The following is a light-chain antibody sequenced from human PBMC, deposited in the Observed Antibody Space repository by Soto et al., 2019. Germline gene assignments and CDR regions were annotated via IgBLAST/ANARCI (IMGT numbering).Light chain of an antibody. J-gene: IGKJ4*01. CDR3: QQYNSSPRT. CDR2: GAS. Sequence: EIVLAQSPGTLSLSPGERATLSCRASQSVSSSYLAWYQRKPGQAPRLVIYGASTRATGIPDRFSGSGSGTDFTLTISRLEPVDFAVYYCQQYNSSPRTFGEGTKVDIK. V-gene: IGKV3-20*01. CDR1: QSVSSSY.